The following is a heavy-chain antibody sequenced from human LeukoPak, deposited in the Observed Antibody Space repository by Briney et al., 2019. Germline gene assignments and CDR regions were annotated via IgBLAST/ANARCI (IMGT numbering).Heavy chain of an antibody. CDR3: ARGHGRYSSGWYDDY. CDR1: GGSFSGYY. J-gene: IGHJ4*02. CDR2: INHSGST. Sequence: SETLSLTCAVYGGSFSGYYWSWIRQPPGKGLEWIGEINHSGSTNYNPSLKSRVTISVDTSKNQFSLKLSSVTAADTAVYYCARGHGRYSSGWYDDYWGQGTLVTVSS. D-gene: IGHD6-19*01. V-gene: IGHV4-34*01.